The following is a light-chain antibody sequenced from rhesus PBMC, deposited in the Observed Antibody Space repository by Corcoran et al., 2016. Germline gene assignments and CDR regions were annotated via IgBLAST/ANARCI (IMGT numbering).Light chain of an antibody. CDR1: QRLLYSPNNKNY. CDR2: WAS. CDR3: QQYYSSPFA. Sequence: DIVMTQSPDSLAVSLGERVTVNCKSSQRLLYSPNNKNYLAWYQQKVGHVPKLLIYWASTRESGVPDRFSGSGSGTDFTLTISGLQAADVAVYYCQQYYSSPFAFGPGTKLEI. V-gene: IGKV4-1*01. J-gene: IGKJ3*01.